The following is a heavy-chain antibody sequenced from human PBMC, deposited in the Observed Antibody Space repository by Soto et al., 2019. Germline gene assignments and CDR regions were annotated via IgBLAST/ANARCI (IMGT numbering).Heavy chain of an antibody. D-gene: IGHD3-10*01. Sequence: QLQLQESGPGLVKPSETLSLTCTVSGGSISSSSYYWGWIRQPPGKGLEWFGSIYYSGSTYYNPSLKSRVTISVDTSKNQFSLKLSSVTAADTAVYYCARPGNYGSGSYLYYLDYWGQGTLVTVSS. CDR1: GGSISSSSYY. V-gene: IGHV4-39*01. CDR3: ARPGNYGSGSYLYYLDY. J-gene: IGHJ4*02. CDR2: IYYSGST.